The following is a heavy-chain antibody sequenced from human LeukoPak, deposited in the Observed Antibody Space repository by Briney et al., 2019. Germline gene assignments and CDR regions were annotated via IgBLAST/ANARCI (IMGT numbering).Heavy chain of an antibody. J-gene: IGHJ4*02. D-gene: IGHD6-13*01. CDR1: EFTFSSEA. Sequence: GRSLRLSCAASEFTFSSEAMGWVRQLPGGGLEWVSTISPAGGTTYYAESMKGRFTISRDNPKSTLYLQMNSLRVEDTAVYYCTKVRSGSSSWALRVFDYWGQGALVTVSS. V-gene: IGHV3-23*01. CDR2: ISPAGGTT. CDR3: TKVRSGSSSWALRVFDY.